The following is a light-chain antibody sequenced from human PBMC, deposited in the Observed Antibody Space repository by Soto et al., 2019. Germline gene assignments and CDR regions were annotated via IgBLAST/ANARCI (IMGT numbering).Light chain of an antibody. CDR2: DVS. CDR3: SSYTSSRTPYV. J-gene: IGLJ1*01. V-gene: IGLV2-14*01. CDR1: SSEIGGYNY. Sequence: QSVLTQPASVSGFPGQSITIFCTGTSSEIGGYNYVSWYQQHPGKAPKLMIYDVSNRPSGVSNRFSGSKSGNTASLTISGLQAEDEADYYCSSYTSSRTPYVFGTGTKVTV.